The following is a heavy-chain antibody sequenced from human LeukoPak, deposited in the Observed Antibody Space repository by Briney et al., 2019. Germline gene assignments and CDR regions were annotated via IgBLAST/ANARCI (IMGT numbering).Heavy chain of an antibody. CDR2: IIPIFGTA. D-gene: IGHD3-22*01. V-gene: IGHV1-69*05. J-gene: IGHJ4*02. CDR1: GGTFSSYA. Sequence: SVKVSCKASGGTFSSYAISWVRQAPGQGLEWMGRIIPIFGTANYAQKFQGRVTITTDESTSTAYMELSSLRSEDTAVYYCASYDYYDSNGYYPFGYWGQGTLVTVSS. CDR3: ASYDYYDSNGYYPFGY.